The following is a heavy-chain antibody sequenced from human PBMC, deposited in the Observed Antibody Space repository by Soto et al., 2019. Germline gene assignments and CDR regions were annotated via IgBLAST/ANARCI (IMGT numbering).Heavy chain of an antibody. CDR2: MDSRSSTI. V-gene: IGHV3-48*02. CDR1: GFPFSSYS. CDR3: ARDWGWGNYYFDF. J-gene: IGHJ4*02. Sequence: EEQLVESGGGLVQPGGSLRLSCEASGFPFSSYSMNWVRQAPGKGLEWVSYMDSRSSTIYYADSVKGRFTISRDNAKNSLYLQMNSLRDEDTAVYYCARDWGWGNYYFDFWGQGTLVTVSS. D-gene: IGHD3-16*01.